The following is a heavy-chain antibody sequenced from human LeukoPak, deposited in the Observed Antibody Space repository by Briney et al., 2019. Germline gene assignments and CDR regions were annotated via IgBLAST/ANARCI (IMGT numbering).Heavy chain of an antibody. CDR3: ARVRSIAAAGAMDV. D-gene: IGHD6-13*01. Sequence: ASVKVSCKASGYTFTGYYMHWVRQAPGQGLEWMGWINPNSGGTNYAQKFQGWVTMTRDTSISTAYMELSRLRSDDTAVYYCARVRSIAAAGAMDVWGQGTTVTVSS. J-gene: IGHJ6*02. CDR2: INPNSGGT. CDR1: GYTFTGYY. V-gene: IGHV1-2*04.